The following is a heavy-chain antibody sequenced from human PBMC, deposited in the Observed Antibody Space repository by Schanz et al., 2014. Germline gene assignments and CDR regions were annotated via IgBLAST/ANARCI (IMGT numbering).Heavy chain of an antibody. CDR3: ARANYRRKINFDY. V-gene: IGHV3-33*01. CDR1: GFTFSSYG. J-gene: IGHJ4*02. CDR2: IWYDENNK. Sequence: QVQLVESGGGVVQFGRSLRLSCVASGFTFSSYGMHWVRQAPGKGLEWVAVIWYDENNKYYADSVKGQFTMSRDNSKNALYLLMNSLRAEDTAVYYCARANYRRKINFDYWGRGTLVTVSS. D-gene: IGHD3-10*01.